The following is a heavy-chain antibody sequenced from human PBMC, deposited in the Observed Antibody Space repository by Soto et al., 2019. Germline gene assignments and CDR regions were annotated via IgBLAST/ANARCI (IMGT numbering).Heavy chain of an antibody. CDR2: INAGNGNT. V-gene: IGHV1-3*01. Sequence: AASVKVSCKASGYSFISYAMHWVRQAPGQRLEWMGWINAGNGNTKYSQKFQGRVTITGDTSASTAYMDLSSLTSEDTAVYYCARFNYYGMDVWGQGTTVTVS. CDR3: ARFNYYGMDV. J-gene: IGHJ6*02. CDR1: GYSFISYA.